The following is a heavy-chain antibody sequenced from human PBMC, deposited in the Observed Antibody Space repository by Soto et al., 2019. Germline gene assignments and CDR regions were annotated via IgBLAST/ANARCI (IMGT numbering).Heavy chain of an antibody. J-gene: IGHJ5*02. D-gene: IGHD3-10*01. CDR1: GDSISSGAYY. CDR3: ARLSMVRGVWFDP. V-gene: IGHV4-31*03. Sequence: SETLSLTCSVSGDSISSGAYYWSWIRQQPGKGPERTGYISYSGSPYYNPSLKSRLTISLDTSKNQFSLNLSSVTAADTAVYFCARLSMVRGVWFDPWGQGTLVTVSS. CDR2: ISYSGSP.